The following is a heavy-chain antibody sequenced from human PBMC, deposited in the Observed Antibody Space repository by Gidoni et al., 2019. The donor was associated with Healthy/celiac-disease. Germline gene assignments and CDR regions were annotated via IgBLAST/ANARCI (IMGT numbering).Heavy chain of an antibody. D-gene: IGHD2-15*01. CDR2: ISAYNGNT. CDR3: ARAKRTEYCSGGSCYKVSWFDP. CDR1: GYTFTSYG. Sequence: QVQLVQSGAEVKKPGASVKVSCKASGYTFTSYGISWVRQAPGQGLEWMGWISAYNGNTNYAQKLQGRVTMTTDTSTSTAYMELRSLRSDDTAVYYCARAKRTEYCSGGSCYKVSWFDPWGQGTLVTVSS. V-gene: IGHV1-18*04. J-gene: IGHJ5*02.